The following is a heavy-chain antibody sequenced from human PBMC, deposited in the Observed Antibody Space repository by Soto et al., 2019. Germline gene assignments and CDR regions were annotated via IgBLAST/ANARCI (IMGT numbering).Heavy chain of an antibody. CDR1: GGTFSSYG. CDR3: ARDRTAYGSGSYFHNWFDP. D-gene: IGHD3-10*01. Sequence: ASVKVSCKASGGTFSSYGISWVRQAPGQGLEWMGWISAYNGNTNYAQKLQGRVTMTTDTSTSTAYMELRSLRSDDTAVYYCARDRTAYGSGSYFHNWFDPWGQGTLVTVSS. V-gene: IGHV1-18*01. CDR2: ISAYNGNT. J-gene: IGHJ5*02.